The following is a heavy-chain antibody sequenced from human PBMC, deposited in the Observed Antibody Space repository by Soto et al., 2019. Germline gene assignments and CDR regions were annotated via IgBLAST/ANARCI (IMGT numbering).Heavy chain of an antibody. V-gene: IGHV4-39*01. CDR2: IYYNGST. D-gene: IGHD5-18*01. Sequence: QLQLQESGPGLVKPSETLSLTCTVSGGSISSSSYYWGWVRQPPGKGLQWIGTIYYNGSTYYNPSLQSRVTISVDTSKNQFSLRLSSVTAADTAVYYCARSYRGYSYGGFWYIDYWGQGTLVTVSS. CDR1: GGSISSSSYY. CDR3: ARSYRGYSYGGFWYIDY. J-gene: IGHJ4*02.